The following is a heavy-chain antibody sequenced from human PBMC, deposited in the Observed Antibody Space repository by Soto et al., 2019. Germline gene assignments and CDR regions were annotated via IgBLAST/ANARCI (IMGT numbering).Heavy chain of an antibody. CDR2: IKSDGSEN. J-gene: IGHJ6*02. Sequence: EVQLVESGGGLVQPGGSLRVTCAASGFTFSFYWMTWVRQAPGKGLEWVANIKSDGSENYYVDSVKGRFTISRDNAKNSLYLQMNSLRAEDTAVYYCARTTTVTNYYCYYGMDVWGQGTTVTVSS. D-gene: IGHD4-17*01. V-gene: IGHV3-7*04. CDR1: GFTFSFYW. CDR3: ARTTTVTNYYCYYGMDV.